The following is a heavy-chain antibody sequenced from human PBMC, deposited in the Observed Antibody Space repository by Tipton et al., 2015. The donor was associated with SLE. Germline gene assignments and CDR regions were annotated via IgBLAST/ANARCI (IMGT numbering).Heavy chain of an antibody. CDR2: IYYSGST. Sequence: TLSLTCAVYGGSFSGHYWSWIRQPPGKGLEWIGYIYYSGSTNYNPSLKSRVTISVDTSKNQFSLKLSSVTAADTAVYYCARTDIMITFGGLYAFDIWGQGTMVTVSS. CDR1: GGSFSGHY. D-gene: IGHD3-16*01. CDR3: ARTDIMITFGGLYAFDI. V-gene: IGHV4-59*11. J-gene: IGHJ3*02.